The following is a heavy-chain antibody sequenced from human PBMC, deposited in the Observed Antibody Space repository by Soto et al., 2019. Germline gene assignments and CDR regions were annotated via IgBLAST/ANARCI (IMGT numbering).Heavy chain of an antibody. D-gene: IGHD2-8*02. CDR1: GFTCSSYD. V-gene: IGHV3-23*01. J-gene: IGHJ3*02. CDR2: ILVGGRT. Sequence: PGGSLRLSCAASGFTCSSYDMSWVRQAPGKGLEWVSTILVGGRTYYVDSVKGRFTISRDNSKNTVYLQMNSLTAGDTALYYCAKATATGGGAFDICGQGTMVTVSS. CDR3: AKATATGGGAFDI.